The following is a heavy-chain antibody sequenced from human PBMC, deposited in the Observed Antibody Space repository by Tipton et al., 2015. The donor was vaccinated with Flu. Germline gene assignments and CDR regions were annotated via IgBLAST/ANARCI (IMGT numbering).Heavy chain of an antibody. J-gene: IGHJ3*02. CDR3: ARVALRSDYYGSGTIPRYFAFDI. Sequence: TLSLTCTVSGGSISSYYWSWIRQPPGKGREWIGYIYYSGSTNYNPSLKSRVTISVDTSKNQFSLKLSSVTAADTAVYYCARVALRSDYYGSGTIPRYFAFDIWGQGTMLTVSS. CDR2: IYYSGST. V-gene: IGHV4-59*01. D-gene: IGHD3-10*01. CDR1: GGSISSYY.